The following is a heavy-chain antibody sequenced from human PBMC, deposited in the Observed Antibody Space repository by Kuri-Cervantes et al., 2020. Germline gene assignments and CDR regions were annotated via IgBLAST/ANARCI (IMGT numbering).Heavy chain of an antibody. Sequence: SGPTLVKPTETLTLTCTVSGFPLSNARMGVSWIRQPPGKGLEWIGYIYYSGSTYYNPSLKSRVNKSVDTSKNQCSLKLRSVTAADTAVYYCARVHKGLFDYWGQGTLVTVSS. CDR2: IYYSGST. D-gene: IGHD6-19*01. J-gene: IGHJ4*02. V-gene: IGHV4-30-4*08. CDR3: ARVHKGLFDY. CDR1: GFPLSNARMG.